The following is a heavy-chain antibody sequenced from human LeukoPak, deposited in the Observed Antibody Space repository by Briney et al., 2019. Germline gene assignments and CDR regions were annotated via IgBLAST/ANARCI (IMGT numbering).Heavy chain of an antibody. Sequence: GGSLRLSCAASGFTFSSYGMSWVRQAPGKGLEWVSGISSIDGSTYYADSVKGRFTVSRDNSKNTLYLQMNSLRAEDTAVYYCAKVASGSYYNWPFDYWGQGTLVTVSS. J-gene: IGHJ4*02. CDR2: ISSIDGST. V-gene: IGHV3-23*01. CDR1: GFTFSSYG. CDR3: AKVASGSYYNWPFDY. D-gene: IGHD1-26*01.